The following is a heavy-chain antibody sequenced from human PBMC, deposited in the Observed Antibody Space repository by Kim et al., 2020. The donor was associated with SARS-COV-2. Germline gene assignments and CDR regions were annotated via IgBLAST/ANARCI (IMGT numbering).Heavy chain of an antibody. Sequence: GGSLRLSCAASGFTFSSYSMNWVRQAPGKGLEWVSSISSSSSYIYYADSVKGRFTISRDNAKNSLYLQMNSLRAEDTAVYYCARDPRSIAVAGDVYSGWFDPWGQGTLVTVSS. CDR2: ISSSSSYI. CDR1: GFTFSSYS. J-gene: IGHJ5*02. D-gene: IGHD6-19*01. CDR3: ARDPRSIAVAGDVYSGWFDP. V-gene: IGHV3-21*01.